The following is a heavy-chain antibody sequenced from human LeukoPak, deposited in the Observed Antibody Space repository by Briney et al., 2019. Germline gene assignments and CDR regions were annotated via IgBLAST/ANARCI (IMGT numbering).Heavy chain of an antibody. CDR3: AGAAGLGNYLIDY. Sequence: GGSLRLSCAASGFRFSGDAIHWVRQAPGKGLEWVALIWSDGSQTKYAGSVKGRFTVSRDNSKNTAFLQMSGLTVEDTAVYYCAGAAGLGNYLIDYWGQGTLVTVSS. CDR2: IWSDGSQT. CDR1: GFRFSGDA. D-gene: IGHD3-16*01. V-gene: IGHV3-33*01. J-gene: IGHJ4*02.